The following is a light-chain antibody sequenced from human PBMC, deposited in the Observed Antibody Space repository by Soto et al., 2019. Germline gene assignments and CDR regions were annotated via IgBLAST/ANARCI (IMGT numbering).Light chain of an antibody. V-gene: IGLV2-14*03. Sequence: QSALTQPASVSGSPGQSITISCTGSGSDIGAYNYVSWYQQHPGKPPKLMIYNINNRPSGVSYRFSGSKSGNTASLTISRLQTEDEADYYCLSHTTSRTYVFGPGTKVTVL. J-gene: IGLJ1*01. CDR3: LSHTTSRTYV. CDR2: NIN. CDR1: GSDIGAYNY.